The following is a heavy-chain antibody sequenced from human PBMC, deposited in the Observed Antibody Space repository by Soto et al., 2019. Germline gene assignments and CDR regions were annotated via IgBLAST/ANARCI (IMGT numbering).Heavy chain of an antibody. V-gene: IGHV1-18*01. J-gene: IGHJ6*02. CDR1: GYTFTSYG. CDR3: ARDRDFWSGYFPGGTYYYYGMDV. D-gene: IGHD3-3*01. CDR2: ISAYNGNT. Sequence: QVQLVQSGAEVKKPGASVKVSCKASGYTFTSYGISWVRQAPGQGLEWMGWISAYNGNTNYAQKLQGRVTMTTDTSTSTAYMELRSLGSDDTAGYYCARDRDFWSGYFPGGTYYYYGMDVWGQGSTVTV.